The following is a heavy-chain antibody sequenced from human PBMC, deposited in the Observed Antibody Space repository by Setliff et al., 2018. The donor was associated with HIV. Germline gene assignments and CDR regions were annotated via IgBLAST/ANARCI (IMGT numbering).Heavy chain of an antibody. CDR1: GGTFSSYA. J-gene: IGHJ4*02. D-gene: IGHD5-18*01. CDR3: ARGARGTATDY. Sequence: SVKVSCKASGGTFSSYAISWVRQAPGQGLEWMGGIIPIFGTANYAQKFQGRVTITADESTSTAYMEPSSLRSEDTAVYYCARGARGTATDYWGQGTLVTVSS. V-gene: IGHV1-69*13. CDR2: IIPIFGTA.